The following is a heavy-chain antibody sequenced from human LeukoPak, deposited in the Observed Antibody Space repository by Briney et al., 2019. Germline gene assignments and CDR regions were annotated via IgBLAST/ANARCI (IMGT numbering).Heavy chain of an antibody. CDR2: IYCSGST. Sequence: SEALSLTCTVSGGSVSSSSYYWGWIRQPPGKGLEWIGSIYCSGSTYYNPSLKSRVTISVDTSKNQFSLKLSSVTAADTAVYYYARRRNGLLWFGESFFDYWGQGTLVTVSS. CDR3: ARRRNGLLWFGESFFDY. V-gene: IGHV4-39*01. CDR1: GGSVSSSSYY. D-gene: IGHD3-10*01. J-gene: IGHJ4*02.